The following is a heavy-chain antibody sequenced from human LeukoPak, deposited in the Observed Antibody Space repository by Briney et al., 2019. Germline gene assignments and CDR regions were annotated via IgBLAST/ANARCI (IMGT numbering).Heavy chain of an antibody. V-gene: IGHV4-4*02. CDR3: ARGEVVKYYYDSSGYLPSPFDY. D-gene: IGHD3-22*01. J-gene: IGHJ4*02. CDR1: GGSISSTNW. CDR2: VHLDGRT. Sequence: ASGTLSLICGVSGGSISSTNWWTWVRQPPGKGLEWIGEVHLDGRTNYKPSLQSRLTMSVDFSENHISLKLTSVTAADTAVYYCARGEVVKYYYDSSGYLPSPFDYWGQGTLVTVSS.